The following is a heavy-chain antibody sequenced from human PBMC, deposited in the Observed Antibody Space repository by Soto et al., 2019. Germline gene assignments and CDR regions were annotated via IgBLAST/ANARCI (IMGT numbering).Heavy chain of an antibody. D-gene: IGHD6-13*01. CDR1: GYTLTSYG. Sequence: ASVKGSCKASGYTLTSYGISWVRQAPGQGLEWMGIINAYSGNTSYAQKFQGRVTMTRDTSTSTVYMELSSLRSEDTAVYYCARDDDMGIAAAGSRGYWGQGTLVTVSS. V-gene: IGHV1-18*01. CDR2: INAYSGNT. CDR3: ARDDDMGIAAAGSRGY. J-gene: IGHJ4*02.